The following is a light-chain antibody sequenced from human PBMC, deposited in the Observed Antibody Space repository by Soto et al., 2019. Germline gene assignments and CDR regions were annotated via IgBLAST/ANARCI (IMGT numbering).Light chain of an antibody. J-gene: IGLJ3*02. CDR3: SSYTSSSTRV. Sequence: QSVLTQPASVSGSPGQSITISCTGTSSDVGGYNYVSWYQQHPGKAPKLMIYDVSNRPSGVSNRFSGSKSGNTASLTISGLQAEVEADYYCSSYTSSSTRVFGGGTKVT. V-gene: IGLV2-14*01. CDR1: SSDVGGYNY. CDR2: DVS.